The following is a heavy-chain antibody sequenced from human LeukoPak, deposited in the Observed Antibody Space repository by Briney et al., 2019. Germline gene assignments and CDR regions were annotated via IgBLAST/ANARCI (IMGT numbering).Heavy chain of an antibody. V-gene: IGHV3-15*01. D-gene: IGHD2/OR15-2a*01. Sequence: GGSLRLSCAGSGFTFNDTWLSWVRQAPGKGLEWVGRIKSKTDGGTRDYAAPVKGRFIISRDDSKNTLFLQMNSLKTEDTAVYYCTTDFYDLLGQDWGQGTLVTVSS. CDR1: GFTFNDTW. CDR2: IKSKTDGGTR. CDR3: TTDFYDLLGQD. J-gene: IGHJ4*02.